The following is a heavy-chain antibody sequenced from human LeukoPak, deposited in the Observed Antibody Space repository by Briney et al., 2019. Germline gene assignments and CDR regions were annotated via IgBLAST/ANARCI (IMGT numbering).Heavy chain of an antibody. CDR3: ARVEEGYGSGRRENYFYYYMDV. CDR2: IYYTGST. J-gene: IGHJ6*03. V-gene: IGHV4-61*05. Sequence: SETLSLTCIVSGGSIRSSSYYWGWIRQPPGKGLEWIGYIYYTGSTNYNPSLKSRVTISVDTSKNQFSLKLSSVTAADTAVYYCARVEEGYGSGRRENYFYYYMDVWGKGTTVTISS. D-gene: IGHD3-10*01. CDR1: GGSIRSSSYY.